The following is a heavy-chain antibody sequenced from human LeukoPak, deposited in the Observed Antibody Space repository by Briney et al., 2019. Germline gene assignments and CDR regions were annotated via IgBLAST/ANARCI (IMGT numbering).Heavy chain of an antibody. CDR2: ISYDGSNK. CDR1: GLTFVSYG. Sequence: PGRSLRLSCAASGLTFVSYGMHWVRQAPGKGLEWVAVISYDGSNKYYADSVKGRFTISRDNSKNTLYLQMNTLRADDTAVYYCAKARPAIAARVGYYYGLDVWGQGTTVTVSS. V-gene: IGHV3-30*18. J-gene: IGHJ6*02. CDR3: AKARPAIAARVGYYYGLDV. D-gene: IGHD6-6*01.